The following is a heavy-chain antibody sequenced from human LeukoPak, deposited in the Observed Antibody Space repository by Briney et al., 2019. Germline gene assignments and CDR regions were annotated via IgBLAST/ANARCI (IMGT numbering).Heavy chain of an antibody. Sequence: GGSLRLSCVASGFTFSDYAMNWVRQSPGKGLEWVSTFKTKYNQVYYAESVRGRFTISTDNSNNTVYLQMNSLRAEDTALYYCARSVPDYTRFDYWGQGALVTVSS. CDR2: FKTKYNQV. CDR3: ARSVPDYTRFDY. J-gene: IGHJ4*02. CDR1: GFTFSDYA. D-gene: IGHD4-11*01. V-gene: IGHV3-23*05.